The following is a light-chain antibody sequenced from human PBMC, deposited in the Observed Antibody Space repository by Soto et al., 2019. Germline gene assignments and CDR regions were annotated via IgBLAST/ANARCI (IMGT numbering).Light chain of an antibody. Sequence: QSALTQPASVSDSPGQSITISCTGTSSDVGGSNFVSWYQQHPGKPPKLIIYDVANRPSGVSNRFSGSKSGSTASLIISRLQTEDEADYYCASYTSSTTYVFGTGTKVTVL. CDR2: DVA. V-gene: IGLV2-14*03. CDR1: SSDVGGSNF. J-gene: IGLJ1*01. CDR3: ASYTSSTTYV.